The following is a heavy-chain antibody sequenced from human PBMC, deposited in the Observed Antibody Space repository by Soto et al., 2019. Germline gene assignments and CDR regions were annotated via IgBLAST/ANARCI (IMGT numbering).Heavy chain of an antibody. Sequence: GGSLRLSCAASGFTFSDYYMSWIRQAPGKGLEWVSYISSSGSTIYYADSVKGRFTISRDNAKNSLYLQMNSLRAEDTAVYYCARAEGVVAAIPRYFDLWGRGTLVTVSS. CDR1: GFTFSDYY. J-gene: IGHJ2*01. V-gene: IGHV3-11*01. CDR3: ARAEGVVAAIPRYFDL. CDR2: ISSSGSTI. D-gene: IGHD2-15*01.